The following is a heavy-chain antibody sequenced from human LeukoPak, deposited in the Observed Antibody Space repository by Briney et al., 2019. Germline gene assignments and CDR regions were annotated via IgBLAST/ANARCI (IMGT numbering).Heavy chain of an antibody. CDR2: ISSSSSYI. D-gene: IGHD3-10*01. CDR3: ARASILGFGESIIDY. V-gene: IGHV3-21*01. CDR1: GFTFSSYS. Sequence: GGSLRLSCAASGFTFSSYSMNWVRQAPGKGLEWVSSISSSSSYIYYADSVKGRFTISRDNAKNSLYLQMNSLRAEDTAVYYCARASILGFGESIIDYWGQGTLVTVSS. J-gene: IGHJ4*02.